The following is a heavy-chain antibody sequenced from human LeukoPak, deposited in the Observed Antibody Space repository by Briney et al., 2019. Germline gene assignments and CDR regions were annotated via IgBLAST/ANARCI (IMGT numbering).Heavy chain of an antibody. CDR1: GYTFTAYY. CDR2: IKPNSGGT. V-gene: IGHV1-2*02. D-gene: IGHD6-13*01. J-gene: IGHJ4*02. Sequence: ASVKVSCKASGYTFTAYYMHWVRQAPGQGLEWLGWIKPNSGGTNYAQKFQGRVTMTRDTSITTAYMELSRLSSDDTAVYYCASSVSSRWAIIDYWGQGTLVTVSS. CDR3: ASSVSSRWAIIDY.